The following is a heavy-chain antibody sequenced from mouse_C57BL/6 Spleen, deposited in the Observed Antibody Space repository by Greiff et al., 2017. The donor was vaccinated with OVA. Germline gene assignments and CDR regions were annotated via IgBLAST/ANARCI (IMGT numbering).Heavy chain of an antibody. V-gene: IGHV1-52*01. CDR2: IDPSDSAT. D-gene: IGHD2-4*01. Sequence: VQLQQPGAELVRPGSSVKLSCKASGYTFTSYWMHWVKQRPIQGLEWMGNIDPSDSATNYNPKFKDKATLTVDKSSSTDYMQISSLTSENSAVYYCARGDYDGGPYDFDYWGQGTTLTVSS. CDR3: ARGDYDGGPYDFDY. J-gene: IGHJ2*01. CDR1: GYTFTSYW.